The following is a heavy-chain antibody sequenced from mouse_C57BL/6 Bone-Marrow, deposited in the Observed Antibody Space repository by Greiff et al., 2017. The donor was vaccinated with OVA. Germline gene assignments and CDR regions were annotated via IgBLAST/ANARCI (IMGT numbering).Heavy chain of an antibody. CDR3: ARRGRAWFAF. CDR2: ISSGGSYT. Sequence: EVQLVESGGDLVKPGGSLKLSCAASGFTFSSYGMSWVRPTPDKRLEWVATISSGGSYTYYPPSVKGRFTIPRDNAKNTLYLQMSSLKSEDTAMYYCARRGRAWFAFGGRGTLVTVTA. J-gene: IGHJ3*01. V-gene: IGHV5-6*01. CDR1: GFTFSSYG.